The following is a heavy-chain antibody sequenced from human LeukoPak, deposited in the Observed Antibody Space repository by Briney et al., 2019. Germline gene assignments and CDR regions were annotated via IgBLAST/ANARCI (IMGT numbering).Heavy chain of an antibody. Sequence: SETLSLTCTVSGGSISSGGYYWSWIRQHPGKGLEWIGYISYTGSTYNNPSLKSRMSMSLDASKNQFSLRLSSVTAADTDVYYCARTYDSGTYYPYYFDYWGQGILVTVSS. V-gene: IGHV4-31*03. J-gene: IGHJ4*02. CDR1: GGSISSGGYY. CDR2: ISYTGST. D-gene: IGHD3-22*01. CDR3: ARTYDSGTYYPYYFDY.